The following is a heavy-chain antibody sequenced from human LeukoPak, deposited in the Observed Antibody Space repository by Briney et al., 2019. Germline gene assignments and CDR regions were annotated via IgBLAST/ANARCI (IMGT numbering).Heavy chain of an antibody. CDR2: IIPIFGTA. J-gene: IGHJ5*02. D-gene: IGHD2-2*01. CDR3: ARVLYQLLFEGNWFDP. CDR1: GATFSSYA. V-gene: IGHV1-69*05. Sequence: ASVKVSCKASGATFSSYAISWMRQAPGQGLEWMGGIIPIFGTANYAQKFQGRVTITTDASTSTAYMDLNSLISDDTAVYYCARVLYQLLFEGNWFDPWGQGTLVTVSS.